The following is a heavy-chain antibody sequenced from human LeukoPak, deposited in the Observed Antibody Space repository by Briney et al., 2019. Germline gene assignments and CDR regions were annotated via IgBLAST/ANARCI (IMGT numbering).Heavy chain of an antibody. V-gene: IGHV3-30-3*01. CDR3: ARGYSSSGRGY. CDR1: GFTFSSYA. CDR2: ISYDGSNK. Sequence: PGGSLRLSCAASGFTFSSYAMSWVRQAPGKGLEWVAVISYDGSNKYYADSVKGRFTISRDNSKNTLYLQMNSLRAEDTAVYYCARGYSSSGRGYWGQGTLVTVSS. D-gene: IGHD6-6*01. J-gene: IGHJ4*02.